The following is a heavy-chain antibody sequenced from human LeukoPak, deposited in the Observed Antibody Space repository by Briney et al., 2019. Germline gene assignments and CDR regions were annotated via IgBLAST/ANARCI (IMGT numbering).Heavy chain of an antibody. Sequence: SETLSLTCTVSGGSISSYYWSWIRQPPGKGLEWIGYIYYSGSTNYNPSLKSRVTISVDTSKNQFSLKLSFVTAADTAVYYCATTYSSSWYGVADYWGQGTLVTVSS. CDR3: ATTYSSSWYGVADY. J-gene: IGHJ4*02. CDR2: IYYSGST. V-gene: IGHV4-59*01. D-gene: IGHD6-13*01. CDR1: GGSISSYY.